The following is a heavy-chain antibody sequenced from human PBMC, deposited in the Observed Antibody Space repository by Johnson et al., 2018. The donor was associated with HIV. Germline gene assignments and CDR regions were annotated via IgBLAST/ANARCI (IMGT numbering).Heavy chain of an antibody. Sequence: QVHLVESGGGLVQPGRSLRLSCAASGFTFSSYGMHWVRQAPGKGLEWVAFIRYDGSNKYYADSVKGRFTISRDNSKNTLYLQMNSLRAEDTAVYYCARDLTYYYDSSTYVRAFDIWGQGTMVTVSS. V-gene: IGHV3-33*08. D-gene: IGHD3-22*01. J-gene: IGHJ3*02. CDR1: GFTFSSYG. CDR3: ARDLTYYYDSSTYVRAFDI. CDR2: IRYDGSNK.